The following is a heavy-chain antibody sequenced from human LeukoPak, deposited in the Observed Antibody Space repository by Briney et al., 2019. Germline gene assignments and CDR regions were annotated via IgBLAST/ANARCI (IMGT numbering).Heavy chain of an antibody. CDR2: IYYSGST. CDR1: GGSISNYY. CDR3: ARMGGYSGYATH. Sequence: PSETLSLTCTVSGGSISNYYWNWIRQPPGKGLEWIGYIYYSGSTNYNPSLKSRVTISVDTSKNQFSLNLSSVTAADTAVFYCARMGGYSGYATHWGRGTLVTVSS. D-gene: IGHD5-12*01. J-gene: IGHJ4*02. V-gene: IGHV4-59*08.